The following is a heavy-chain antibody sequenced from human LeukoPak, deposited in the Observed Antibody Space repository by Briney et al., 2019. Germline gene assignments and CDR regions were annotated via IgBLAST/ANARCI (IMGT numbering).Heavy chain of an antibody. V-gene: IGHV2-26*01. Sequence: ESGPVLVQPTEPLTLTCTVSGFSLRNARMGVSWIRQPPGKALEWLAHIFSNDEKSYSTSLKSRLTICKDTSKSQVVLTMTNMDPVDTATYYCARFRYYYDSSGYYYLFDAFDIWGQGTMVTVSS. CDR3: ARFRYYYDSSGYYYLFDAFDI. D-gene: IGHD3-22*01. CDR2: IFSNDEK. CDR1: GFSLRNARMG. J-gene: IGHJ3*02.